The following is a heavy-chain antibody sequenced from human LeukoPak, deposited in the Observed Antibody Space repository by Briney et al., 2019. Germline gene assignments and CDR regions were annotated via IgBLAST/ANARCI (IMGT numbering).Heavy chain of an antibody. J-gene: IGHJ4*02. Sequence: ASVKVSCKASGYTFTGYYMHWVRQAPGQGLEWMGWINPNSGGTNYAQKFQGRVTMTRDTSISTAYMELSRLRSDDTAVYYCARESGALRYFDWLEDFAYWGQGTPVTVSS. CDR3: ARESGALRYFDWLEDFAY. CDR1: GYTFTGYY. V-gene: IGHV1-2*02. CDR2: INPNSGGT. D-gene: IGHD3-9*01.